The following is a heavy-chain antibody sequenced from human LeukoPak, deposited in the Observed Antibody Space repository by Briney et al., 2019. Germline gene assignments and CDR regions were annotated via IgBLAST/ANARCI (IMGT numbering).Heavy chain of an antibody. V-gene: IGHV3-30*18. Sequence: PGGSLRLSCAASGFTFSSYGMHWVRQAPGKGLEWVAVISYDGSNKYYADSVKGRFTISRDNSKNTLYLQMNSLRAEDTAVYYCAKDCPRIVPRGGGFDYWGQGTLVTVSS. CDR3: AKDCPRIVPRGGGFDY. CDR1: GFTFSSYG. CDR2: ISYDGSNK. D-gene: IGHD1-26*01. J-gene: IGHJ4*02.